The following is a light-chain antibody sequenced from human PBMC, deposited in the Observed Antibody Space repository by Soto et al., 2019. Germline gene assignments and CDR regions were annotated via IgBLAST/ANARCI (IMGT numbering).Light chain of an antibody. J-gene: IGKJ4*01. V-gene: IGKV3-11*01. CDR1: QSVSSY. Sequence: EIVLTQSPATLSLSPGERATLSCRASQSVSSYLAWYQQKPGQDPRLLLYDASNRATDIPARFSGSGSGTDFILTITTLEPEDFEVYYCQQRNNWPLTFGLGTKVEIK. CDR2: DAS. CDR3: QQRNNWPLT.